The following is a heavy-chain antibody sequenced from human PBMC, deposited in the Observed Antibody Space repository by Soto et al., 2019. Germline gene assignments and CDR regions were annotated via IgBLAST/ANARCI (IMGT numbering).Heavy chain of an antibody. D-gene: IGHD6-6*01. V-gene: IGHV3-33*08. CDR1: GFTFSSYG. J-gene: IGHJ4*02. CDR3: ERQEYSSSSPIDH. Sequence: GGSLRLSCAASGFTFSSYGMHWVRQAPGKGLEWVAVIWYDGSNKYYADSVKGRFTISRDNSKNTLYLQMNSLRAEDTAVYYCERQEYSSSSPIDHWGQGTLVTVSS. CDR2: IWYDGSNK.